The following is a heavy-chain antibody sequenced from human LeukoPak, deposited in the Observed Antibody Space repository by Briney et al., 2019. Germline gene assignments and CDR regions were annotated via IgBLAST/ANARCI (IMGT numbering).Heavy chain of an antibody. J-gene: IGHJ3*02. CDR2: FDPEDGET. D-gene: IGHD3-3*01. V-gene: IGHV1-24*01. CDR3: ATVPVGMSGYSTDAFDI. CDR1: GYTLTELS. Sequence: ASVKVSCKVSGYTLTELSMHWVRQAPGKGLEWMGGFDPEDGETIYAQKFQGRVTMTEDTSTDTAYMELSSLRSEDTAVYYCATVPVGMSGYSTDAFDIWGQGTMVTVSS.